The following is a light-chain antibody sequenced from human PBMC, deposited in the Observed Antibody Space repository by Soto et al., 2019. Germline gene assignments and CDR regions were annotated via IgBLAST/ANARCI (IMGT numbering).Light chain of an antibody. CDR2: GAS. Sequence: EIVLTQSPGTLSLSPGERATLSCRASQSVSSSYLAWYQHKPGQAPRLLICGASSRATGIPDRFSGSGSGTDFNLTISRLEPEDFAVYYCQQYDSSLFTFGPGTKVDIK. J-gene: IGKJ3*01. V-gene: IGKV3-20*01. CDR3: QQYDSSLFT. CDR1: QSVSSSY.